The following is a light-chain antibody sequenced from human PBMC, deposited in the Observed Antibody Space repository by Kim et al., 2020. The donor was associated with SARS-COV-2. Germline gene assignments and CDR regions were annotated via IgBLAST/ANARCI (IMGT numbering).Light chain of an antibody. J-gene: IGLJ2*01. Sequence: SYELTQPPSVSVSPGQTARITCSGDALAKQYAYWYQQKPGQAPVLVIYKDSERPSGIPERFSGSKSGTAASLAITGLRSEDEADYYCAAWDDSLTGFVVFGGGTQLTVL. CDR1: ALAKQY. CDR2: KDS. CDR3: AAWDDSLTGFVV. V-gene: IGLV3-25*02.